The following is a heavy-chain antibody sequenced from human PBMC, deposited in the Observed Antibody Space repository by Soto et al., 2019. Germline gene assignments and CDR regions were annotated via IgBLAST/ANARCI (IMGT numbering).Heavy chain of an antibody. J-gene: IGHJ6*04. CDR1: GGSIGSYY. Sequence: LSLTCTVSGGSIGSYYWSWIRQPPGKGLEWIGYIYYSGSTDQNPSLKSRVTISVDMSKNQFSLKLSSVTAADTAVYYCARAGYGGISFLSYYYGMDVWGKGTTATV. D-gene: IGHD2-15*01. V-gene: IGHV4-59*01. CDR3: ARAGYGGISFLSYYYGMDV. CDR2: IYYSGST.